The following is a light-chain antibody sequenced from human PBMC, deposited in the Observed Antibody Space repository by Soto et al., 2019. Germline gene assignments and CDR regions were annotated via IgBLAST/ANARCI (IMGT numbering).Light chain of an antibody. V-gene: IGKV1-39*01. CDR2: AVS. J-gene: IGKJ3*01. CDR3: QQSYSTQFS. Sequence: IQMTQFPSSLSASVGDRVTITCRAGQTVIRYLNWYQQKPGRAPNLLIYAVSNLQSGVPSRFSGSGSGTEFTLTISDLQPEDFAAYYCQQSYSTQFSFGPGTKVEIK. CDR1: QTVIRY.